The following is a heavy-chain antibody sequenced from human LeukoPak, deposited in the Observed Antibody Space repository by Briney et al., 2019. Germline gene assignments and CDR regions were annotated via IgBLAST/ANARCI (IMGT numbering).Heavy chain of an antibody. CDR1: GYTFTGYY. CDR2: INPNSGGT. V-gene: IGHV1-2*02. J-gene: IGHJ4*02. CDR3: ARAARAHNIAAAGTEGTGGY. D-gene: IGHD6-13*01. Sequence: GASVKVSCKASGYTFTGYYMHWVRQAPGQGLEWMGWINPNSGGTNYAQKFQGRVTMTRDTSISTAYMELSRLRSDDTAVYYCARAARAHNIAAAGTEGTGGYWGQGTLVTVSS.